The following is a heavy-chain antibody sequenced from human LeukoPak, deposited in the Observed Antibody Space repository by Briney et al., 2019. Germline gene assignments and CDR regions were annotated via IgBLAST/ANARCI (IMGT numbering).Heavy chain of an antibody. Sequence: SETLSLTCTVSGGSISRAGYYWNWIRQHPERGLEWIGYIYYSGSTYSNPSLKSRVAISLDTSKNQFSLKLSSVTAADTALYYCAREIAASGTNWFDPWGAGTLVTVSS. V-gene: IGHV4-31*03. CDR2: IYYSGST. J-gene: IGHJ5*02. D-gene: IGHD6-13*01. CDR3: AREIAASGTNWFDP. CDR1: GGSISRAGYY.